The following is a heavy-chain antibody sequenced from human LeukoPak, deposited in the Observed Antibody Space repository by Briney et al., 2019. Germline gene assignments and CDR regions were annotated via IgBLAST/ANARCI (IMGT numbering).Heavy chain of an antibody. J-gene: IGHJ4*02. CDR1: GYTFTSYG. D-gene: IGHD3-22*01. Sequence: GASVKVSCKASGYTFTSYGISWVRQAPGQGLEWMGWISAYNGNTNYAQKLQGRVTMTTDTSTSTAYMELRSLRSENTAVYYCARLKSSRDSSGYYDYWGQGTLVTVSS. V-gene: IGHV1-18*01. CDR2: ISAYNGNT. CDR3: ARLKSSRDSSGYYDY.